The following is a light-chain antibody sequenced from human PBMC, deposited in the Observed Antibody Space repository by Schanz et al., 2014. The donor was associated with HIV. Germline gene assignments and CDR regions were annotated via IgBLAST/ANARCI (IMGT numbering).Light chain of an antibody. CDR1: GSNIGRNY. Sequence: QSVLTQPPSASRTPGQRVTMSCSGSGSNIGRNYVYWYQQFPGMAPKLLIYRNNQRPSGVPDRFSASKSGTSASLAISGLRSEDEAQYYCAAWDDSLRGRVFGGGTKLTVL. CDR2: RNN. V-gene: IGLV1-47*01. J-gene: IGLJ3*02. CDR3: AAWDDSLRGRV.